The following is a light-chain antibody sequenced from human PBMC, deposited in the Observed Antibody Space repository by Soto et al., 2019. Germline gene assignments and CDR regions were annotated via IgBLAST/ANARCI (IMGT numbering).Light chain of an antibody. CDR2: DAS. V-gene: IGKV3-11*01. CDR3: QQRSNWPPWT. Sequence: EIVLTQSPATLSLSPGERATLSCRASQSVSSYLAWYQQKPGQAPRLLIYDASNRATGIPARFSGSGSGTDFTLTISSLEPEDFSVYYCQQRSNWPPWTCGPGTKVDIK. CDR1: QSVSSY. J-gene: IGKJ1*01.